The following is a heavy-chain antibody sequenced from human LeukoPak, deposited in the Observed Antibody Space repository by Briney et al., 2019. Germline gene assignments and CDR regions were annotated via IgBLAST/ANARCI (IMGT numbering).Heavy chain of an antibody. V-gene: IGHV3-7*01. Sequence: GGFLRLSCAVSGFTFSSYWMSWVRQAPGKGLEWVANIKQDGSEKYYVDSVKGRFTISRDNAKNSLYLQMNSLRAEDTAVYYCARWLSSGWFDYWGQGTLVTVSS. J-gene: IGHJ4*02. D-gene: IGHD6-19*01. CDR1: GFTFSSYW. CDR2: IKQDGSEK. CDR3: ARWLSSGWFDY.